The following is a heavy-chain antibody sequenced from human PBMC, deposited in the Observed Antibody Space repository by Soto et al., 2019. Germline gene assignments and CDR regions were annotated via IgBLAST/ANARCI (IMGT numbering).Heavy chain of an antibody. J-gene: IGHJ5*02. Sequence: QVQLVESGGGVVQPGRSLRLSCAASGFTFSSYGMHWVRQAPGKGLEWVAVIWYDGSNKYYADSVKGRFTISRDNSKNTLYLQMNSLRAEDTAVYYCAREHDNNWFDPCGQGTLVTVSS. V-gene: IGHV3-33*01. CDR2: IWYDGSNK. CDR3: AREHDNNWFDP. D-gene: IGHD1-1*01. CDR1: GFTFSSYG.